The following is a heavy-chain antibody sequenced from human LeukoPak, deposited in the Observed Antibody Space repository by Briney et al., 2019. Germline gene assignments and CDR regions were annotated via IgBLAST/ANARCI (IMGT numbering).Heavy chain of an antibody. CDR2: IIPILGIA. Sequence: SVKVSCKASGGTFSSYAISWVRQAPGQGLEWMGRIIPILGIANYAQKFQGRVTITADKSTSTAYMELSSLRSEDTAVYYCASSGVPAALRYYYGMDVWGQGTTVTVSS. CDR3: ASSGVPAALRYYYGMDV. CDR1: GGTFSSYA. V-gene: IGHV1-69*04. D-gene: IGHD2-2*01. J-gene: IGHJ6*02.